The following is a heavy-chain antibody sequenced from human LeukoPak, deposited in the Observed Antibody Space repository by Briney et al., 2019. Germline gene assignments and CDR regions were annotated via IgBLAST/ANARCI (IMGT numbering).Heavy chain of an antibody. D-gene: IGHD3-22*01. Sequence: LETLSLTCTVPGGSISSYYWSWSRQPPGKGLEWIGYIYYSGSTNYSPSLKSRVTISVDTSKNQFSLKLSSVTAADTAVYYCARESYDSSGYYPSDYWGQGTLVTVSS. CDR2: IYYSGST. J-gene: IGHJ4*02. V-gene: IGHV4-59*01. CDR1: GGSISSYY. CDR3: ARESYDSSGYYPSDY.